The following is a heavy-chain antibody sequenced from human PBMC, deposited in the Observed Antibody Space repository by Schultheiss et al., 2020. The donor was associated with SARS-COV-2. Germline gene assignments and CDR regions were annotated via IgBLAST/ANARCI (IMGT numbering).Heavy chain of an antibody. V-gene: IGHV3-53*04. D-gene: IGHD6-13*01. Sequence: GGSLRLSCAASGFTVSSNYMSWVRQAPGKGLEWVSVIYSGGSTYYADSVKGRFTISRHNSKNTLYLQMNSLRAEDTAVYYCAREGLIAAHRAARGDYWGQGTLVTVSS. CDR3: AREGLIAAHRAARGDY. CDR2: IYSGGST. J-gene: IGHJ4*02. CDR1: GFTVSSNY.